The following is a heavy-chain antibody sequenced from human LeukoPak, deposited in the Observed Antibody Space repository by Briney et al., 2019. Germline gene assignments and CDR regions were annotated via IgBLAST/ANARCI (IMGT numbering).Heavy chain of an antibody. CDR1: GFTFSSYA. Sequence: GGSLRLSCAASGFTFSSYAMNWVRQAPGKGLEWVSSITSSSAYLYYADSVKGRFTISRDNAKNSLFLQMNSLRAEDTAIYYCAKVSGDYYHTVESWGQGTLVTVSS. V-gene: IGHV3-21*01. D-gene: IGHD4-17*01. J-gene: IGHJ4*02. CDR2: ITSSSAYL. CDR3: AKVSGDYYHTVES.